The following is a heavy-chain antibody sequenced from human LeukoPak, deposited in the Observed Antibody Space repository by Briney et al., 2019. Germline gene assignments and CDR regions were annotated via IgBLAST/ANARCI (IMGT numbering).Heavy chain of an antibody. Sequence: SVKVSCKASGYTFTGYYMHWVRQATGQGLEWMGGIIPIFGTANYAQKFQGRVTITADESTSTAYMELSSLRSEDTAVYYCARKDTGTFWFDPWGQGTLVTVSS. D-gene: IGHD1-7*01. J-gene: IGHJ5*02. V-gene: IGHV1-69*13. CDR1: GYTFTGYY. CDR2: IIPIFGTA. CDR3: ARKDTGTFWFDP.